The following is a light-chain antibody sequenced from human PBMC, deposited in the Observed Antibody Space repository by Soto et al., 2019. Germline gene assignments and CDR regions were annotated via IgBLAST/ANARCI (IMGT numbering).Light chain of an antibody. CDR3: QQYNNWPIT. CDR1: QSVSSN. J-gene: IGKJ5*01. Sequence: EIVMTQSPSTLSLCPGERAPLSCRASQSVSSNLAWYQQKPGQAPRLLIYGASTRATGIPARFSGSGSGTEFTLTISSLQSEDFAVYYCQQYNNWPITFGQGTRLEIK. V-gene: IGKV3-15*01. CDR2: GAS.